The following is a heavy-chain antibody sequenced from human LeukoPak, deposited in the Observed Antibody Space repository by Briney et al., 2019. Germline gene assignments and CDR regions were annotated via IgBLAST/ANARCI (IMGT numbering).Heavy chain of an antibody. Sequence: NTSETLSLTCTVSGGSISSGSYYWSWIRQPAGKGLEWIGRIYTSGSTNDNPSLKSRVTISVDTSKNPFSMKLSSVTAADTAVYYCARVGRDYDILTGYESYYMDVWGKGTTVTISS. CDR2: IYTSGST. CDR1: GGSISSGSYY. D-gene: IGHD3-9*01. CDR3: ARVGRDYDILTGYESYYMDV. J-gene: IGHJ6*03. V-gene: IGHV4-61*02.